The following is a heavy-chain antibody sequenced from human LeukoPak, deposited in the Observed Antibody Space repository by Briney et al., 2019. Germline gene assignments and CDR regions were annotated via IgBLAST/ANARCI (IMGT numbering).Heavy chain of an antibody. CDR1: GFTFSSYP. CDR3: ATDQRYAFDY. V-gene: IGHV3-48*02. D-gene: IGHD3-9*01. CDR2: IRTTAEGAKYA. Sequence: AGSLRLSCAASGFTFSSYPMNWVRQAPGKGLEWISNIRTTAEGAKYAYYADSVKGRVTISRDDGKNTLYLHMNSLRDDDTAVYYCATDQRYAFDYWGQGILVTLSS. J-gene: IGHJ4*02.